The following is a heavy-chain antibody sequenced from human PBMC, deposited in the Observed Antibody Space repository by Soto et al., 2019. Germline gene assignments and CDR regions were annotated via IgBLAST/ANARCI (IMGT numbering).Heavy chain of an antibody. V-gene: IGHV1-8*01. CDR2: MYPNSGNT. CDR1: GYTFTSYD. D-gene: IGHD6-6*01. Sequence: ASVKVSCKASGYTFTSYDINWVRQATGQGLEWMGWMYPNSGNTGYAQKFQGRVTMTRNTSISTAYMELSSLRSEDTAVYYCARGYAARNYYYYGMDVWGQGTTVTVSS. J-gene: IGHJ6*02. CDR3: ARGYAARNYYYYGMDV.